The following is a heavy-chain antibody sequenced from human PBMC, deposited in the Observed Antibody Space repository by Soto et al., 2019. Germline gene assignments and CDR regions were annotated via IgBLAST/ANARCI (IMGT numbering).Heavy chain of an antibody. CDR2: IIPVFDMT. D-gene: IGHD5-12*01. J-gene: IGHJ6*02. V-gene: IGHV1-69*01. CDR1: GGTFSGHG. CDR3: ARGALVATRAGYDYGMDV. Sequence: QVQLVQSGAEVKKPGSSVKVSCKASGGTFSGHGINWVRQAPGQGLEWMGGIIPVFDMTNYAQKFQGRVTITADESTSTAYMDLSSLRSDDTAVYYCARGALVATRAGYDYGMDVWGQGTTVTVSS.